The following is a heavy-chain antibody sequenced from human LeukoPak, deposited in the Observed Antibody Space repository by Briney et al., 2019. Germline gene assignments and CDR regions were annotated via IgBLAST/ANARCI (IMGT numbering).Heavy chain of an antibody. V-gene: IGHV4-39*01. CDR2: IYYSGST. Sequence: PSETLSLTCTVSGGSISSSSYYWGWIRQPPGKGLEWIGSIYYSGSTYYNPSLKSRVTISVDTSKNQFSLKLSSVTAADTAVYYCARGGPLGAFDIWGQGTMVTVSS. J-gene: IGHJ3*02. CDR1: GGSISSSSYY. CDR3: ARGGPLGAFDI. D-gene: IGHD3-16*01.